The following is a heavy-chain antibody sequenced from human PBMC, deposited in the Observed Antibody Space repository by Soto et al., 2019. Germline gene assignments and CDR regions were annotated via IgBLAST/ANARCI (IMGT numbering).Heavy chain of an antibody. CDR3: AKDGEYSGYDFYAFDI. CDR1: GFTFSSYA. D-gene: IGHD5-12*01. J-gene: IGHJ3*02. Sequence: GGSLRLSCAASGFTFSSYAMSWVRQAPGKGLEWVSAISGSGGSTYYADSVKGRFTISRDNSKNTLYLQMNSLRAEDTAVYYCAKDGEYSGYDFYAFDIWGQGTMVTVSS. CDR2: ISGSGGST. V-gene: IGHV3-23*01.